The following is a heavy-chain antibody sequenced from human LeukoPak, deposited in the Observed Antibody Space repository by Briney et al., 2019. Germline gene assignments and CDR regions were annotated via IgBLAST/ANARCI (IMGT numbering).Heavy chain of an antibody. V-gene: IGHV1-2*02. D-gene: IGHD3-3*02. CDR3: ASGILAPAFAH. CDR2: INSNSGGT. J-gene: IGHJ4*02. Sequence: ASVKVSCKASGYPFTGYYLHWVRQAPGQGLEWMGWINSNSGGTKYVQKFQGRVTMTRDTSISTAYMELSRLRSDDTAVYYCASGILAPAFAHGAQGTLFTASS. CDR1: GYPFTGYY.